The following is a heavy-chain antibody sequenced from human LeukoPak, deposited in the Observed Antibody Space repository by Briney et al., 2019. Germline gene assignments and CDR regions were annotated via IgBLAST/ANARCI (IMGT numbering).Heavy chain of an antibody. CDR2: INHSGST. Sequence: SETLSLTCAVYGGSFSGYYWSWIRQPPGKGLEWIGEINHSGSTNYNPSLKSRVTISVDTSKNQFSLKLSSVTAADRAVYYCARHGADIVGATLYYYYYMDVWGKGTTVTISS. J-gene: IGHJ6*03. D-gene: IGHD1-26*01. CDR1: GGSFSGYY. CDR3: ARHGADIVGATLYYYYYMDV. V-gene: IGHV4-34*01.